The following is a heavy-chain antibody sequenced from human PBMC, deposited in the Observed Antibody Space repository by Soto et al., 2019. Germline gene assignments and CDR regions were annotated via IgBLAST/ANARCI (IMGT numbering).Heavy chain of an antibody. J-gene: IGHJ6*02. CDR2: IIPILGIA. Sequence: QVQLVQSGAEVKKPGSSVKVSCKASGGTFSNYTISWVRQAPGQGLEWMGRIIPILGIANYAQKFQGRVTITADKSTSTAYMELSSLRSEDTAVYYCARAGWDYDILTGPPRGYYGMDVWGQGTTVTVSS. V-gene: IGHV1-69*02. CDR1: GGTFSNYT. CDR3: ARAGWDYDILTGPPRGYYGMDV. D-gene: IGHD3-9*01.